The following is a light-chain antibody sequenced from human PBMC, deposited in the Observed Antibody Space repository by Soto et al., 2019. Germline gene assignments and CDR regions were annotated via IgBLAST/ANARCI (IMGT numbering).Light chain of an antibody. CDR3: QQYGYSPIT. J-gene: IGKJ5*01. CDR1: QSVSSSH. Sequence: SPSSLSASVGARFTITGRARQSVSSSHLAWSQHKPGQAPRLLIYAASSRATGSPARFSGGGSGTDFTLTISRLEPEEFAVYYCQQYGYSPITVGQGTRLEIK. CDR2: AAS. V-gene: IGKV3-20*01.